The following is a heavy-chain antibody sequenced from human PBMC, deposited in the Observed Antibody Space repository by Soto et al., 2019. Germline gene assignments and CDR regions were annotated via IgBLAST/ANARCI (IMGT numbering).Heavy chain of an antibody. CDR1: GYTFSNYA. J-gene: IGHJ5*02. CDR3: ARAIVGPTTTGWLDP. CDR2: INAGNGNT. Sequence: ASVKVSCKASGYTFSNYAMHWVRQAPGERLEWMGWINAGNGNTKYSQKLQGRVTMTTDTSTSTAYMELSSLRFEDTAVYYCARAIVGPTTTGWLDPWGQGTLVTVSS. V-gene: IGHV1-3*01. D-gene: IGHD1-26*01.